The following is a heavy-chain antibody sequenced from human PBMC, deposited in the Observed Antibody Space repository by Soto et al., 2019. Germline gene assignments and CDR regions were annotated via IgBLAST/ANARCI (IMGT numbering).Heavy chain of an antibody. V-gene: IGHV3-21*01. D-gene: IGHD5-18*01. CDR1: GFTFSSYS. CDR3: AKDQTGYGYGYGLGY. CDR2: ISSSSSYI. J-gene: IGHJ4*02. Sequence: EVQLVESGGGLVKPGGSLRLSCAASGFTFSSYSMNWVRQAPGKGLEWVSSISSSSSYIYYADSGKGRFTISRDNAKNSLYLQMNSLRAEDTAVYYCAKDQTGYGYGYGLGYWGQGTLVTVSS.